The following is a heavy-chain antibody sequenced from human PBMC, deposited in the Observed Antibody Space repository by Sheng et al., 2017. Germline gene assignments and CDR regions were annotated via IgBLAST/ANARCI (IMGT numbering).Heavy chain of an antibody. CDR2: IIPILGIA. V-gene: IGHV1-69*10. CDR1: GGTFSSYA. CDR3: ARGRFLEWLFVAYYYYYMDV. D-gene: IGHD3-3*01. J-gene: IGHJ6*03. Sequence: QVQLVQSGAEVKKPGSSVKVSCKASGGTFSSYAISWVRQAPGQGLEWMGGIIPILGIANYAQKFQGRVTITADKSTSTAYMELSSLRSEDTAVYYCARGRFLEWLFVAYYYYYMDVWGQGTTVTVSS.